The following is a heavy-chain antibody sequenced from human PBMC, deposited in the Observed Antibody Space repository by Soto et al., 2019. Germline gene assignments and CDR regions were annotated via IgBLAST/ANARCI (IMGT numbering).Heavy chain of an antibody. CDR2: IYTSGST. D-gene: IGHD3-3*01. V-gene: IGHV4-4*07. Sequence: SETLSLTCAVSGGSISSYYWSWIRQPAGKGLEWIGRIYTSGSTNYNPSLKSRVTMSVDTSKNQFSLKLSSVTAADTAAYYCARDSDDFWSGSHYYYYGMDVWGQGTTVTVSS. J-gene: IGHJ6*02. CDR1: GGSISSYY. CDR3: ARDSDDFWSGSHYYYYGMDV.